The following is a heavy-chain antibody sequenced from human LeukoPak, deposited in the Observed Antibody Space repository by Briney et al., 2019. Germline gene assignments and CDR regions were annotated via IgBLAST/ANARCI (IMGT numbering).Heavy chain of an antibody. Sequence: SVKVSCKASGGTFSSYAISWVRQAPGQGLEWMGGIIPIFGTANYAQKFQGRVTITADESTSTAYMELSSLRSEDTAVYYCARESEGVDFDSSVLGFDPWGQGTLVTVSS. CDR2: IIPIFGTA. D-gene: IGHD3-22*01. J-gene: IGHJ5*02. CDR1: GGTFSSYA. V-gene: IGHV1-69*13. CDR3: ARESEGVDFDSSVLGFDP.